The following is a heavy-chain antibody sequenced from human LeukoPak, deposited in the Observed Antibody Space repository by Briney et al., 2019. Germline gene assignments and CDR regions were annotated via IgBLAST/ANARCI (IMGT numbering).Heavy chain of an antibody. CDR1: GFTFSSYA. CDR2: ISYDGSNK. D-gene: IGHD1-26*01. Sequence: GGSLGLSCAASGFTFSSYAMHWVRQAPGKGLEWVAVISYDGSNKYYADSVKGRFTISRDNSKNTLYLQMNSLRAEDTAVYYCARSPSSGSYWVYWGQGTRSPSPQ. CDR3: ARSPSSGSYWVY. V-gene: IGHV3-30*01. J-gene: IGHJ4*02.